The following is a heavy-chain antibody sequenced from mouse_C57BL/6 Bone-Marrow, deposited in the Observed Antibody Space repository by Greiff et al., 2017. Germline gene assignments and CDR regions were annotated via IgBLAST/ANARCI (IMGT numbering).Heavy chain of an antibody. CDR1: GYTFTSYT. V-gene: IGHV1-4*01. CDR3: ARRVYYYGSSYDAMDY. J-gene: IGHJ4*01. CDR2: INPSSGYT. Sequence: VQLQESGAELARPGASVKMSCKASGYTFTSYTMHWVKQRPGQGLEWIGYINPSSGYTKYNQKFKDKATLTADKSSSTAYMQLSSLTSEDSAVYYCARRVYYYGSSYDAMDYWGQGTSVTVSS. D-gene: IGHD1-1*01.